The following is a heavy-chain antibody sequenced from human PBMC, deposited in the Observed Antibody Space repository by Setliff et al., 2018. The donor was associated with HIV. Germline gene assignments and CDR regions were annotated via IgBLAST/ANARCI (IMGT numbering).Heavy chain of an antibody. CDR3: VTGVGTSSVDY. CDR1: GFTFSNSW. V-gene: IGHV3-15*01. CDR2: IKTKTQRGTT. J-gene: IGHJ4*02. Sequence: GGSLRLSCAASGFTFSNSWMTWVRQAPGKGLEWVGRIKTKTQRGTTDYAAPAKGRFIISRDDSKNTLYLQMNSLRSEDTAVYYCVTGVGTSSVDYWGQGTMVTVS. D-gene: IGHD3-22*01.